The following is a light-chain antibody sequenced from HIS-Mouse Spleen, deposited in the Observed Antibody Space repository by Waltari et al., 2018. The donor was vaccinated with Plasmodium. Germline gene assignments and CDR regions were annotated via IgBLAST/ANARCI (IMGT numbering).Light chain of an antibody. CDR2: AAS. J-gene: IGKJ4*01. Sequence: IQLTQSHSFLSASVGDRVTNTCRASQGISSYLPWYQQKPGKAPKLLIYAASTLQSGVPSRFSGSGSGTEFTLTISSLQPEDFATYYCQQHNSYPLTFGGGTKVEIK. V-gene: IGKV1-9*01. CDR1: QGISSY. CDR3: QQHNSYPLT.